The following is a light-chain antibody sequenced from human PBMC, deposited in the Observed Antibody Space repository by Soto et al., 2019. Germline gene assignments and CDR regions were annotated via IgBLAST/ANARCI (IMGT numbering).Light chain of an antibody. CDR3: KQYNNWPLT. J-gene: IGKJ4*01. CDR2: GTF. CDR1: ESVSGR. V-gene: IGKV3-15*01. Sequence: EIVMTQSPATLSVSPGERATLSCRASESVSGRLAWYQQKRGQAPRLLIYGTFTRATGIQDRFSGSGAGTEFTLTISSLQSEDFAVYYCKQYNNWPLTFGGGTKVDIK.